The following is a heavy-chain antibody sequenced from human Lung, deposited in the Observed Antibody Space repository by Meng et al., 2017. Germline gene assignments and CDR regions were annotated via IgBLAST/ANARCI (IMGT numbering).Heavy chain of an antibody. CDR2: IFHSGST. D-gene: IGHD1-26*01. Sequence: QRQGSGPGLVKPSGTLSLTCAVSGGSITSSTWWSWVRQTPGKGLEWFGEIFHSGSTNYNPPLESRVTISVDKSKNQFSLKVYSVTAADTATYYCARFDISSSGRGDYWGQGILVTVSS. V-gene: IGHV4-4*02. CDR1: GGSITSSTW. J-gene: IGHJ4*02. CDR3: ARFDISSSGRGDY.